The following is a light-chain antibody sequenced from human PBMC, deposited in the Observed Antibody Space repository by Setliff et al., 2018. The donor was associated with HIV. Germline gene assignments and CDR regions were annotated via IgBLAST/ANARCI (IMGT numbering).Light chain of an antibody. Sequence: QSVLTQPASVSGSPGQSITIPCTGTISDIGGYNYVSWYQHPPGKAPKLMIYEVSNRPSGVSNRFSGSKSGNTAYLTISGLQAEDEADYYCSSYTSSGTRVFGTGTKVTVL. CDR1: ISDIGGYNY. CDR3: SSYTSSGTRV. J-gene: IGLJ1*01. CDR2: EVS. V-gene: IGLV2-14*01.